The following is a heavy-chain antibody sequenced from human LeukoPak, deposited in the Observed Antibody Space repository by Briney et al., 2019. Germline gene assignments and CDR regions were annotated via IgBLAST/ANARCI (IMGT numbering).Heavy chain of an antibody. V-gene: IGHV4-59*08. D-gene: IGHD6-19*01. CDR3: AKSSGWYFDH. CDR1: DGSISEYY. Sequence: SETLSLTCNVSDGSISEYYWSWIRQPPGKGLEWIGYISNSGSTNYNPSLKSRVTISVDTTKNQFSLKLSSVTAADTAVYYCAKSSGWYFDHWGQGTRVTASP. J-gene: IGHJ4*02. CDR2: ISNSGST.